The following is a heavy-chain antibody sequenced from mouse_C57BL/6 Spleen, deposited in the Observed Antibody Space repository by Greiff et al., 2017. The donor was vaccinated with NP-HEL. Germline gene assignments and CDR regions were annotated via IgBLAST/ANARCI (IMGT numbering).Heavy chain of an antibody. J-gene: IGHJ3*01. CDR1: GYSFTGYY. Sequence: EVQLQQSGPELVKPGASVKISCKASGYSFTGYYMNWVKQSPEKSLEWIGEINPSTGGTTYNQKFKAKAKLTVDKSSSTAYMQLKSLTSEDSAVYYCARVYGSSPTWFAYWGQGTLVTVSA. V-gene: IGHV1-42*01. CDR3: ARVYGSSPTWFAY. CDR2: INPSTGGT. D-gene: IGHD1-1*01.